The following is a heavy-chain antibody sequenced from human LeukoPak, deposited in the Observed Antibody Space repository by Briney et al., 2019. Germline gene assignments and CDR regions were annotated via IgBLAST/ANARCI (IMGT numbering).Heavy chain of an antibody. J-gene: IGHJ6*02. V-gene: IGHV1-69*13. D-gene: IGHD2-2*01. Sequence: RASVKVSCKASGGTFSSYDIGWVRQAPGQGLDWMGGIIPIFGTANYAQKFQGRVTITADESTSTTYMELRSLRSEDTAVYYCARGVEMAPYYYYGMDVWGQGTTVTVSS. CDR1: GGTFSSYD. CDR2: IIPIFGTA. CDR3: ARGVEMAPYYYYGMDV.